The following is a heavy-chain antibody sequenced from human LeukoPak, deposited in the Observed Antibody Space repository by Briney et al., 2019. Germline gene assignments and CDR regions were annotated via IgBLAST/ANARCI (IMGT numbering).Heavy chain of an antibody. CDR3: AREFSLGVDTAMVTDY. V-gene: IGHV3-48*02. CDR2: ISSSSSTI. Sequence: GGSLRLSCAASGFTFNIYAMSWVRQAPGKGLEWVSYISSSSSTIYYADSVKGRFTISRDNAKNSLYLQMNSLRDEDTAVYYCAREFSLGVDTAMVTDYWGQGTLVTVSS. CDR1: GFTFNIYA. J-gene: IGHJ4*02. D-gene: IGHD5-18*01.